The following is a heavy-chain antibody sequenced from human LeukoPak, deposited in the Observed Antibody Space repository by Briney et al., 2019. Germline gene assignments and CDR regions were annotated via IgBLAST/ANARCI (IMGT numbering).Heavy chain of an antibody. V-gene: IGHV3-30*03. CDR3: AREGRWLQLGGAFDI. CDR2: ISSDENNK. CDR1: GFTFSSYD. Sequence: GGSLRLSCAASGFTFSSYDMHWVRQAPGKGLEWVSVISSDENNKYYADSVKGRFTISRDNSKNTLYLQMSSLRPEDTAVYYCAREGRWLQLGGAFDIWGQGTMVTVSS. D-gene: IGHD5-24*01. J-gene: IGHJ3*02.